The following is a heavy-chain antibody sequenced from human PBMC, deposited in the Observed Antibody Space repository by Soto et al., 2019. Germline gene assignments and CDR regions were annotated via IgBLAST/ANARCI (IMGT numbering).Heavy chain of an antibody. Sequence: ASVKVSCKASGYTFTSYDINWVRQATGQGLEWMGWMNPNSGNTGYAQKFQGRVTMTRNTSISTAYMELSSLRSEDTAVYYCARGGMVYAIMEGHYFDYWGQGTLVTVSS. CDR3: ARGGMVYAIMEGHYFDY. J-gene: IGHJ4*02. CDR2: MNPNSGNT. V-gene: IGHV1-8*01. D-gene: IGHD2-8*01. CDR1: GYTFTSYD.